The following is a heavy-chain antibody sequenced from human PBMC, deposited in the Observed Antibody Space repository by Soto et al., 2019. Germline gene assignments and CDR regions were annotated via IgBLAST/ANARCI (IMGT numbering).Heavy chain of an antibody. J-gene: IGHJ4*02. CDR3: ARDGEWELQGGFDY. Sequence: QVQLVESGGGVVQPGRSLRLSCAASGFTFSSYAMHWVRQAPGKGLEWVAVISYDGSNKYYADSVKGRFTISRDNSKNTLYLQMNSLRAEDTAVYYCARDGEWELQGGFDYWGQGTLVTVSS. CDR1: GFTFSSYA. CDR2: ISYDGSNK. V-gene: IGHV3-30-3*01. D-gene: IGHD1-26*01.